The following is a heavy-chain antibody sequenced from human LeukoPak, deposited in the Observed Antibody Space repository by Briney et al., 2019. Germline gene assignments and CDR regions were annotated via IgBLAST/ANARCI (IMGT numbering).Heavy chain of an antibody. Sequence: SETLSLTCAVYGGSFSGYYWSWIRQPPGKGLEWIGEINHSGSTNYNPSLKSRVTISVDTSKNQFSLKLSSVTAADTAVYYCATHPRLERHPLLDYWGQGTLVTVSS. CDR2: INHSGST. D-gene: IGHD1-1*01. J-gene: IGHJ4*02. CDR3: ATHPRLERHPLLDY. V-gene: IGHV4-34*01. CDR1: GGSFSGYY.